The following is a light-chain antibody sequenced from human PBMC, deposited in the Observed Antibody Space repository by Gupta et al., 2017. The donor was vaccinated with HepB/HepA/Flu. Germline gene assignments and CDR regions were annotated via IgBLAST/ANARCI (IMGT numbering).Light chain of an antibody. CDR1: QSRLHSNGYNY. Sequence: DIVMTQSPLSLPVTPGEPASISCRASQSRLHSNGYNYLDWYLQKPGQSPQLLIYLGSNRASAVTDRFSGSGSCTDFTLKIIRGVADDVMVYYCCQALQTGKAFGGGTKVEIK. V-gene: IGKV2-28*01. J-gene: IGKJ4*01. CDR3: CQALQTGKA. CDR2: LGS.